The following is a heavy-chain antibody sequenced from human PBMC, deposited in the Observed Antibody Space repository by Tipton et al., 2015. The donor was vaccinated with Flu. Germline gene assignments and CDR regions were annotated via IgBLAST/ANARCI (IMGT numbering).Heavy chain of an antibody. Sequence: TLSLTCSVSGGSISSSSHYWSWIRQPAGKGLEWIGRIYISGRTEYNPSLKSRASISVDRAKNQFSLKLNSVTAADTAVYYCARDLGAFNWFDSWGQGTLVTVSS. CDR3: ARDLGAFNWFDS. V-gene: IGHV4-61*02. CDR2: IYISGRT. D-gene: IGHD3-16*01. J-gene: IGHJ5*01. CDR1: GGSISSSSHY.